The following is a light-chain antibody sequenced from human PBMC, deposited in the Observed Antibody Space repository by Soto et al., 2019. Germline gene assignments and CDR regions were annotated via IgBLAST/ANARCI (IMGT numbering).Light chain of an antibody. V-gene: IGKV1-39*01. CDR1: QSISNY. Sequence: DIQMTQSPSSLSASVGDRVTITCRASQSISNYLNWYQQKPGKAPKLLIYAASSLQSGVPSRFSGSGSGTDFTLTISSLQPEDFATYYCQQSDSVPRTFGPGTKVDIK. CDR2: AAS. CDR3: QQSDSVPRT. J-gene: IGKJ3*01.